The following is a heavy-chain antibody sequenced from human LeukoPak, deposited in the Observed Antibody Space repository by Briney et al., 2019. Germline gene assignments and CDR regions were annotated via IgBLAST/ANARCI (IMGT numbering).Heavy chain of an antibody. CDR1: GFTFSSYW. J-gene: IGHJ3*02. CDR3: TRGDYDDHLGDFDI. Sequence: GGSLRLSCAASGFTFSSYWMHWVRQAPGKGLVWVSRINTDGSSTSYADSVKGRFTISRDNAKKSLYLQMNSLRAEDTAVYYCTRGDYDDHLGDFDIWGQGTLVAVSS. V-gene: IGHV3-74*01. D-gene: IGHD4-17*01. CDR2: INTDGSST.